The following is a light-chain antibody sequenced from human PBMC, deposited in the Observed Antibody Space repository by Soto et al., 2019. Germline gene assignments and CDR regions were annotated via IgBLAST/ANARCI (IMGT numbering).Light chain of an antibody. V-gene: IGKV3-15*01. CDR3: QQLNSYPT. J-gene: IGKJ5*01. CDR1: QSFSSN. Sequence: EIVMTQSPATLSVSPGERATLSCRASQSFSSNLAWYQQKPGQAPRLLIYGASTRATGVPARFSGSGSGTEFTLTISSLQPEDFATYYCQQLNSYPTFGQGTRLEIK. CDR2: GAS.